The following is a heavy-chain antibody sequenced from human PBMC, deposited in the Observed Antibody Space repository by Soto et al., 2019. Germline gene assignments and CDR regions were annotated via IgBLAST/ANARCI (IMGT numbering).Heavy chain of an antibody. J-gene: IGHJ5*02. Sequence: SETLSLTCTVSGGSISSGDYYWSWIRQPPGKGLEWIGYIYYSGSTYYNPSLKSRVTISVDTSKNQFSLKLSSVTAADTAVYYCARDRGYCSGGSCYDWFDPWGQGTLVTVS. CDR3: ARDRGYCSGGSCYDWFDP. V-gene: IGHV4-30-4*01. CDR1: GGSISSGDYY. D-gene: IGHD2-15*01. CDR2: IYYSGST.